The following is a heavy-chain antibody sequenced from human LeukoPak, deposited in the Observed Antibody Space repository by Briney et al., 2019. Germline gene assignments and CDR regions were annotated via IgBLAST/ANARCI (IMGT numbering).Heavy chain of an antibody. CDR2: ISNSSSYI. CDR1: GFTFSSYS. V-gene: IGHV3-21*01. D-gene: IGHD4-11*01. CDR3: ARGLMTTVTTGFDY. Sequence: GGSLRLSCAASGFTFSSYSTNWVRQAPGKGLEWVSSISNSSSYIYYADSVKGRFTISRDNAKNSLYLQMNSLRAEDTAVYYCARGLMTTVTTGFDYWGQGTLVTVSS. J-gene: IGHJ4*02.